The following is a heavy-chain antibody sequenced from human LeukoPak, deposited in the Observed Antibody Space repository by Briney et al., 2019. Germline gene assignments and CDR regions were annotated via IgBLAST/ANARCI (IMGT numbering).Heavy chain of an antibody. CDR3: ARHGSYSLDY. V-gene: IGHV4-30-2*01. J-gene: IGHJ4*02. CDR2: IYHSGST. CDR1: GGSISSGGYS. Sequence: SETLSLTCAVSGGSISSGGYSWSWIRQPPGKGLEWIGYIYHSGSTYYNPSLKSQVTISVDTSKNQFSLKLSSVTAADTAVYFCARHGSYSLDYWGQGALVTVSS. D-gene: IGHD3-3*01.